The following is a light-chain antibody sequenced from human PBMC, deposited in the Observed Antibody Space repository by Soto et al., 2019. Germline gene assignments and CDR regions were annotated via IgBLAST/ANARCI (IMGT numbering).Light chain of an antibody. CDR1: QSVSSNY. CDR3: QYYGYSLGT. V-gene: IGKV3-20*01. CDR2: GAS. J-gene: IGKJ1*01. Sequence: EIVLTQSPGILSLSPGERATLYCRASQSVSSNYLAWYQQKPGQAPRPLIHGASSRATGIPDRFSGSGSGTGFTLTISGRETEDLAIYYCQYYGYSLGTFGQGTKVDIK.